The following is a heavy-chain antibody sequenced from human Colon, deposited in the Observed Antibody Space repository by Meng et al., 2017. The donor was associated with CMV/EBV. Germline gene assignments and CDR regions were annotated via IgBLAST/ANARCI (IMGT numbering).Heavy chain of an antibody. CDR1: GGSISSGDYY. Sequence: LRLSCTVSGGSISSGDYYWTWIRQPPGKGLEWIGYTYYSGSTYYNPSVMSRVTISLDTTKNQVSLKLSSVTAADTAVYYCARDHYCSSTSCQPVLFDYWGQGTLVTVSS. V-gene: IGHV4-30-4*08. CDR2: TYYSGST. CDR3: ARDHYCSSTSCQPVLFDY. D-gene: IGHD2-2*01. J-gene: IGHJ4*02.